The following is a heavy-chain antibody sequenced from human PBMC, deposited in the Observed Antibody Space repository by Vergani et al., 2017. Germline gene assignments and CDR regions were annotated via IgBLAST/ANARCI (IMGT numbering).Heavy chain of an antibody. CDR3: ANGGSYVSYFDY. CDR1: GFTFSSYG. J-gene: IGHJ4*02. V-gene: IGHV3-30*18. D-gene: IGHD1-26*01. CDR2: ISYDGSNK. Sequence: QVQLVESGGGVVQPGRSLRLSCAASGFTFSSYGMHWVRQAPGKGLEWVAVISYDGSNKYYADSVKGRFTISSDNSKNTLYLQMNSLRAEDTAVYYCANGGSYVSYFDYGGQGTLVTVSS.